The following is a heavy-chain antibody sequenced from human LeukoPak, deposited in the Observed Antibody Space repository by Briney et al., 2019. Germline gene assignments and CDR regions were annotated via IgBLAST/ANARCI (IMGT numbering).Heavy chain of an antibody. J-gene: IGHJ3*02. V-gene: IGHV1-69*06. CDR2: IIPIFGTA. Sequence: GASVTVSYKASGGTFSNYAISWVRQAPGHGREGMGGIIPIFGTANYAQKFQRRVTITADKSTSTAYMELSSLRSEDTAVYYCARAGIGKCCSSTSCWVRMAFDIWGQGTMVTVSS. D-gene: IGHD2-2*01. CDR1: GGTFSNYA. CDR3: ARAGIGKCCSSTSCWVRMAFDI.